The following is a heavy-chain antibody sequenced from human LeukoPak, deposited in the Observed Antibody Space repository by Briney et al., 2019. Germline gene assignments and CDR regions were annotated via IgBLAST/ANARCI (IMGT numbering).Heavy chain of an antibody. D-gene: IGHD2-2*01. J-gene: IGHJ3*02. CDR2: IYTSGSP. Sequence: PSQTLSLTCTVSGGSISSGSYYWSWIRQPAGKGLEWIGRIYTSGSPNYNPSLKPRLTISVDTSKNRFSLKLSSVTAADTAVYYCARDLSWRYCSSTSCYGAYAFDIWGQGTMVTVSS. CDR3: ARDLSWRYCSSTSCYGAYAFDI. CDR1: GGSISSGSYY. V-gene: IGHV4-61*02.